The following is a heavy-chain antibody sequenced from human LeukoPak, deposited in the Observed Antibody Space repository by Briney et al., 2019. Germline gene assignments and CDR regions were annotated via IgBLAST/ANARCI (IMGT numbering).Heavy chain of an antibody. CDR2: IYSDGST. V-gene: IGHV3-66*01. Sequence: GGSLRLSCAASGFTVSSNYMSWVRQAPGKGLEWVSIIYSDGSTYYADSVKGRFTISRDNSKNTLYLQMNSLRAEDTAVYYCARDLTSYDYVWDHWGQGTLVTVSS. D-gene: IGHD3-16*01. CDR1: GFTVSSNY. J-gene: IGHJ4*02. CDR3: ARDLTSYDYVWDH.